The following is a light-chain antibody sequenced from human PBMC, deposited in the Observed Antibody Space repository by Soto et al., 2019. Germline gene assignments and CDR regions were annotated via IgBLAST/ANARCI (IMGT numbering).Light chain of an antibody. CDR3: CSYAGSGSFPVV. CDR1: SRDVGSHNL. Sequence: QSALTQPASVSGSPRQSITLSRTRTSRDVGSHNLVSWYQQHPGKAPKHMIYEGSKRPSGVSNHFSGSKSGNTADLTISGVQAEDEADYYCCSYAGSGSFPVVVVGGTKFTVL. CDR2: EGS. V-gene: IGLV2-23*03. J-gene: IGLJ2*01.